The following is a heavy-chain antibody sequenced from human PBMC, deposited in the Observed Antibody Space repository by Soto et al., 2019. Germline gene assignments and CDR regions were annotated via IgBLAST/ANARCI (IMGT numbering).Heavy chain of an antibody. CDR1: GGSFDGCY. Sequence: SETLSLTCALYGGSFDGCYWSWIRQSPGKGLEWIGEIHHSGSTKYNPSLKSRVSLSVDTSTKQFSLKMTSMTAADRGVYYCARGVDSWSGYLFWGQGTPVTVSS. V-gene: IGHV4-34*01. J-gene: IGHJ4*02. CDR2: IHHSGST. CDR3: ARGVDSWSGYLF. D-gene: IGHD3-3*01.